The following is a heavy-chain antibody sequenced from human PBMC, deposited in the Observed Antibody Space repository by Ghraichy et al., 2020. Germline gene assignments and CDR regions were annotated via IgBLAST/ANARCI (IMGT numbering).Heavy chain of an antibody. D-gene: IGHD3-3*01. J-gene: IGHJ4*02. CDR1: GGSFSGYY. CDR2: INHSGST. V-gene: IGHV4-34*01. Sequence: SETLSLTCAVYGGSFSGYYWSWIRQPPGKGLEWIGEINHSGSTNYNPSLKSRVTISVDTSKNQFSLKLSSVTAADTAVYYCARPNDFWSGYCTVWGQGTLVTVSS. CDR3: ARPNDFWSGYCTV.